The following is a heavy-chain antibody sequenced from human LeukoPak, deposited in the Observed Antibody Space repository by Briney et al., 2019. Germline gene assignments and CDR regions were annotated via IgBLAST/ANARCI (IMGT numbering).Heavy chain of an antibody. CDR3: ARDKKGYSYGYAGVYYFDY. Sequence: ASVKVSCKASGYTFTSYGISWVRQAPGQGLEWMGWISAYNGNTNYAQKLQGRVTMTTDTSTSTAYMELRSLRSDDTAVYYCARDKKGYSYGYAGVYYFDYWGQGTLVTVSS. CDR2: ISAYNGNT. J-gene: IGHJ4*02. D-gene: IGHD5-18*01. CDR1: GYTFTSYG. V-gene: IGHV1-18*01.